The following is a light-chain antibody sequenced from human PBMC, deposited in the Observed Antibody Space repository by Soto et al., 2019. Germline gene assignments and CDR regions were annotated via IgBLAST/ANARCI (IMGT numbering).Light chain of an antibody. CDR2: WAS. Sequence: DIVMTQSPDSLAVSLGERATINCKSSQSVLYSSNNKNYLTWYQQKPGQPPKLLIYWASTRESGVPDRFSGSSAGSDLTPYISILQAEDVAVYYCPQYYSTPVRTFGQRNKVEIK. V-gene: IGKV4-1*01. J-gene: IGKJ1*01. CDR1: QSVLYSSNNKNY. CDR3: PQYYSTPVRT.